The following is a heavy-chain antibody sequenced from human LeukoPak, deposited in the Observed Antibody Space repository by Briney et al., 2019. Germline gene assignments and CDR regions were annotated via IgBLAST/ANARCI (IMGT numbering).Heavy chain of an antibody. J-gene: IGHJ4*02. Sequence: SETLSLTCTVSAYSISGGYYWGWIRQSPGRGLEWIGSIYYSGSTYYNPSLKSRVTISVDTSKNQFSLELSSVTAADTAVYYCARLKATVSIHAYFDSWGQGTLVTVSS. D-gene: IGHD4-17*01. V-gene: IGHV4-38-2*02. CDR3: ARLKATVSIHAYFDS. CDR1: AYSISGGYY. CDR2: IYYSGST.